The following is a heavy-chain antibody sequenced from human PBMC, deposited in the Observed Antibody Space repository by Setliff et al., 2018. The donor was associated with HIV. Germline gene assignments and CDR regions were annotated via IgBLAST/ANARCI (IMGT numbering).Heavy chain of an antibody. CDR2: IFSSGST. V-gene: IGHV4-4*09. Sequence: SETLSLTCTVSGDSISSYSWNWIRQSPGGGLEWIGFIFSSGSTKYNPSLQSRVTMSIDTSKNQFSLRLTSVTAADTAVYYCASYRKAERWLQLGGNFDYWGQGTLVTVSS. CDR1: GDSISSYS. J-gene: IGHJ4*02. D-gene: IGHD5-12*01. CDR3: ASYRKAERWLQLGGNFDY.